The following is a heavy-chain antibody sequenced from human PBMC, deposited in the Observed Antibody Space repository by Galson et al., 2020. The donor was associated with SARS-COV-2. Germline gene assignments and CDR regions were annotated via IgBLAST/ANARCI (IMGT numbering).Heavy chain of an antibody. D-gene: IGHD5-12*01. CDR1: GFSLSATEGG. Sequence: SGPTLVKPTETLTLTCTFSGFSLSATEGGVAWIRQPPGKALEWLALIYWDDDKRYSPSLKNRVTITKDTSKNQVVLTMTNVDPVDTATYYCARNKAHIDRSGYNLDAFDIWGRGTMVTVSS. CDR2: IYWDDDK. CDR3: ARNKAHIDRSGYNLDAFDI. V-gene: IGHV2-5*02. J-gene: IGHJ3*02.